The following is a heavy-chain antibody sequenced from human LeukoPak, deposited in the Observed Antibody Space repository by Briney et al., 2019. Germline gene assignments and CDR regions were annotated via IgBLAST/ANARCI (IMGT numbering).Heavy chain of an antibody. CDR2: ISGSGGST. V-gene: IGHV3-23*01. CDR1: GFTFSSSA. Sequence: PGGSLRLSCAASGFTFSSSAMSWVRQAPGKGLEWVSAISGSGGSTYYADSVKGRFTISRDNFKNTLYLQMNSLRAEDTAVYYCANVVTGTTYYYYYGMDVWGQGTTVTVSS. D-gene: IGHD6-19*01. J-gene: IGHJ6*02. CDR3: ANVVTGTTYYYYYGMDV.